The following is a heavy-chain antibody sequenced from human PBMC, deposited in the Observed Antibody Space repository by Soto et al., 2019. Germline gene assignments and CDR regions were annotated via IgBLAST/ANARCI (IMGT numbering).Heavy chain of an antibody. V-gene: IGHV5-51*01. Sequence: GESRKISCKASGYSFSTYWIGWVRQMPGKGLDWMGVIYPGDSDSRYNPSFQGHVTISADKSISTAYLQWSSLRASDSAIYYCARHASSRTSNYDYYAVDVWGLGTTVTVSS. D-gene: IGHD4-4*01. CDR3: ARHASSRTSNYDYYAVDV. CDR1: GYSFSTYW. J-gene: IGHJ6*02. CDR2: IYPGDSDS.